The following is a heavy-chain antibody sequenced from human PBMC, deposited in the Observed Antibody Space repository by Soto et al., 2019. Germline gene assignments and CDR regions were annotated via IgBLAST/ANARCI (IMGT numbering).Heavy chain of an antibody. V-gene: IGHV3-30*18. J-gene: IGHJ4*02. Sequence: GGSLRLSCAASGFTFSSYGMHWVRQAPGKGLEWVAVISYDGSNKYYADSVKGRFTISRDNSKNTLYLQMNSLRAEDTAVYYCAKDFQNPYYYDSSGWGQGTLVTVSS. CDR1: GFTFSSYG. D-gene: IGHD3-22*01. CDR3: AKDFQNPYYYDSSG. CDR2: ISYDGSNK.